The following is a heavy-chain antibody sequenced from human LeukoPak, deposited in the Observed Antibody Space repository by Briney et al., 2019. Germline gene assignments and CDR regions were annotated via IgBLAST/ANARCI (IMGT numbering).Heavy chain of an antibody. CDR3: GSSYGLNWFDP. CDR2: IYHSGNT. J-gene: IGHJ5*02. V-gene: IGHV4-38-2*02. CDR1: GYSISSGYY. D-gene: IGHD5-18*01. Sequence: TSETLSLTCTVSGYSISSGYYWGWIRQPPGKGLEWIGSIYHSGNTYYNPSLKSRVTISVDTSMNQFSLKLSSVTAADTAVYYCGSSYGLNWFDPWGQGTLVSVSS.